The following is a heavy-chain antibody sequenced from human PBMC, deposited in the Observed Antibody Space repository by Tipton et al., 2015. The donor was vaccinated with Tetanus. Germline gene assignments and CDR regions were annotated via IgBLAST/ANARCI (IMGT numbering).Heavy chain of an antibody. V-gene: IGHV3-21*01. CDR3: ARELELRFSIYYYYGMDV. D-gene: IGHD1-7*01. Sequence: SLRLSCAASGFTFSSYSINWVRQAPGKGLEWVSSFSSSSSNIYYADSVKGRFTISRDNAKNSLFLQMNSLRAEDTAVYYCARELELRFSIYYYYGMDVWGQGPTVPVSS. CDR1: GFTFSSYS. CDR2: FSSSSSNI. J-gene: IGHJ6*02.